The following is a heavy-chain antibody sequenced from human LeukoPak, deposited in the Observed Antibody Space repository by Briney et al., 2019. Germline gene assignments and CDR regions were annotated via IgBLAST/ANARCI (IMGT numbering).Heavy chain of an antibody. V-gene: IGHV3-21*01. CDR1: GFIFSSYG. D-gene: IGHD1-26*01. CDR3: ARGGVGAHYFDY. CDR2: ISSSSSYI. Sequence: GGSLRLSCAASGFIFSSYGMNWVRQTPGKGLEWVSSISSSSSYIYYADSVKGRFTISRDNAKNSLYLQMNSLRAEDTAVYYCARGGVGAHYFDYWGQGTLVTVSS. J-gene: IGHJ4*02.